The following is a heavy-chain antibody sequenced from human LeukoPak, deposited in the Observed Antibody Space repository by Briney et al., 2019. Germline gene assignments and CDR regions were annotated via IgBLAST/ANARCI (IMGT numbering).Heavy chain of an antibody. CDR2: IIPIFGTA. CDR3: ARERPVYSSGWYPFDY. CDR1: GGTFSSYA. J-gene: IGHJ4*02. Sequence: ASVKVSCKAFGGTFSSYAISWVRQAPGQGLEWMGRIIPIFGTANYAQKFQGRVTITTDESTSTAYMELSSLRSEDTAVYYCARERPVYSSGWYPFDYWGQGTLVTVSS. D-gene: IGHD6-19*01. V-gene: IGHV1-69*05.